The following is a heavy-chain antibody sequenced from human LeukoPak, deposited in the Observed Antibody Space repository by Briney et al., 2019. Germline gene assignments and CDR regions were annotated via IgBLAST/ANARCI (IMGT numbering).Heavy chain of an antibody. D-gene: IGHD2-21*01. CDR2: IYTSGST. Sequence: SETLSLTCTVSGGSISSYYWSWIRQPPGKGLEWIGYIYTSGSTNYNPSLKSRVTISVDTSKNQFSLKLSSVTAADTAVYYCARGAHGAIIPWDAFDIWGRGTMVTVSS. CDR1: GGSISSYY. V-gene: IGHV4-4*09. J-gene: IGHJ3*02. CDR3: ARGAHGAIIPWDAFDI.